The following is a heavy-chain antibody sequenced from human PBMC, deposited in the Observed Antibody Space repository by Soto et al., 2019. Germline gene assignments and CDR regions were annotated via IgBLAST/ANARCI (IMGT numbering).Heavy chain of an antibody. CDR2: IYPGDSDT. D-gene: IGHD2-2*01. Sequence: GESLKISCKGSGYSFTSYWIGWVRQMPGKGLEWMGIIYPGDSDTRYNPSFQGQVTISADKSISTAYLQWSSLKASDTAMYYCARLLRVVVPAARYYYYYGMDVWGQGTTVTVSS. CDR3: ARLLRVVVPAARYYYYYGMDV. V-gene: IGHV5-51*01. J-gene: IGHJ6*02. CDR1: GYSFTSYW.